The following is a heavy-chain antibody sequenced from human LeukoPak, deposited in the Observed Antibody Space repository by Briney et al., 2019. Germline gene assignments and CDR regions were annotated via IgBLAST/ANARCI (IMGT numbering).Heavy chain of an antibody. CDR2: INPSGGST. CDR1: GYTFTSYD. V-gene: IGHV1-46*01. Sequence: ASVTVSCKASGYTFTSYDINWVRQATGQGLEWMGIINPSGGSTSYAQKFQARVTMTRDTSTSTVYMEPSSLRSEDTAVYYCARAANSGSSNLDYWGQGTLVIVSS. J-gene: IGHJ4*02. D-gene: IGHD1-26*01. CDR3: ARAANSGSSNLDY.